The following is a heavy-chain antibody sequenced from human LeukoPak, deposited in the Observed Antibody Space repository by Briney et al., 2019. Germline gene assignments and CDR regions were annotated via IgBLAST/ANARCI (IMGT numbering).Heavy chain of an antibody. CDR1: GGSFSGYY. CDR2: INHSGST. V-gene: IGHV4-34*01. J-gene: IGHJ5*01. D-gene: IGHD2-15*01. Sequence: SETLSLTCAVYGGSFSGYYWSWIRQPPGKGLERIGEINHSGSTNYNPSLKSRVTISVDTSKNQFSLKLSSVTAADTAVYYCARGRQYCSGGSCYSWFDYWGQGTLVTVSS. CDR3: ARGRQYCSGGSCYSWFDY.